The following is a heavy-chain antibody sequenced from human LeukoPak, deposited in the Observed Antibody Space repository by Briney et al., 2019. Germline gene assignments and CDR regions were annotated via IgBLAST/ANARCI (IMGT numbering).Heavy chain of an antibody. D-gene: IGHD3-22*01. CDR2: IYYSGST. J-gene: IGHJ4*02. Sequence: PSQTLSLTCTVSGGSITSGGYYWSWIRQHPGKGLEWIGYIYYSGSTYYNPSLKSRVTISVDTSKNQFSLKLSSVTAADTAVYCCARVAYDSSGYYEVLLFDYWGQGTLVTVSS. CDR3: ARVAYDSSGYYEVLLFDY. CDR1: GGSITSGGYY. V-gene: IGHV4-31*03.